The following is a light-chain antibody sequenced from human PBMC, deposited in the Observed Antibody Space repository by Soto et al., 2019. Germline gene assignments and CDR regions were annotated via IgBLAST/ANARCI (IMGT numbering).Light chain of an antibody. CDR2: GVS. CDR1: SSDVGGYNY. Sequence: QSALTQPPSASGAPGQSVTISCTGTSSDVGGYNYVSWYQQHPGKAPKLIIYGVSKRPSGVPDRFSGSKSGNTPSLTVSGLQAEDEADYYCSSYAGSNNPVVFGGGTKVTV. J-gene: IGLJ2*01. V-gene: IGLV2-8*01. CDR3: SSYAGSNNPVV.